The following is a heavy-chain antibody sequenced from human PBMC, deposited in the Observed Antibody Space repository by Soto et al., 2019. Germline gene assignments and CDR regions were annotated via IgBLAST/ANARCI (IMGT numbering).Heavy chain of an antibody. Sequence: EVQLLESGGDLVQPGGSLRLSCTASGFTFSTHAMTWVRQAPGKGLEWVSAISGGGVTTYSADSVKGRFTISRDNFKNTMYLQMNSLSVGDTSVYYCANGSGGDYGLRWFAPWGQGTLVSVSS. CDR1: GFTFSTHA. V-gene: IGHV3-23*01. J-gene: IGHJ5*02. CDR2: ISGGGVTT. CDR3: ANGSGGDYGLRWFAP. D-gene: IGHD4-17*01.